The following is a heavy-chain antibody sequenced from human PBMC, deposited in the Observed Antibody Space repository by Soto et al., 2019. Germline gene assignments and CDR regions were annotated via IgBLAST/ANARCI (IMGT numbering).Heavy chain of an antibody. D-gene: IGHD6-19*01. J-gene: IGHJ4*02. Sequence: EVQLVESGGGLVQPGGSLRLSCAASGFTFSSYWMSWVRQAPGKGREWVANIKQDGSEKYYVDSVKGRFTISRDNAKNSLYLQMKSFRAEDTAVYYCAGGGGYGSGWQRHFDYWGQGTLVTVS. CDR2: IKQDGSEK. V-gene: IGHV3-7*01. CDR3: AGGGGYGSGWQRHFDY. CDR1: GFTFSSYW.